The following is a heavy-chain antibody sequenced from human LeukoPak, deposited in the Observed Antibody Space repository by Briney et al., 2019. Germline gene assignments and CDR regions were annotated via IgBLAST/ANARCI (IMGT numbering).Heavy chain of an antibody. J-gene: IGHJ5*02. CDR3: ARDHMIVVPTWFDP. CDR1: GGTFSSYA. Sequence: SVKVSCKASGGTFSSYAISWVRQAPGQGLEWMGRIIPILGIANYAQKFQGRVTITADKSTSTAYMELSSLRSEDMAVYYCARDHMIVVPTWFDPWGQGTLVTVSS. D-gene: IGHD3-22*01. V-gene: IGHV1-69*04. CDR2: IIPILGIA.